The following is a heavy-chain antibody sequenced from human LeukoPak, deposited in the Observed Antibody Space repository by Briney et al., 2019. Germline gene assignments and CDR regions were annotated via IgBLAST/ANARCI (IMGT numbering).Heavy chain of an antibody. CDR2: ISYDGSNK. V-gene: IGHV3-30*18. CDR1: GFTFSSYG. Sequence: PGGSLRLSCAASGFTFSSYGMHWVRQAPGKGLEWVAVISYDGSNKYYADSVKGRFTISRDNSKNTLYLQMNSLRAEDTAVYYCAKDPSRVGAIYYYYYMDVWGKGTTVTVSS. D-gene: IGHD1-26*01. CDR3: AKDPSRVGAIYYYYYMDV. J-gene: IGHJ6*03.